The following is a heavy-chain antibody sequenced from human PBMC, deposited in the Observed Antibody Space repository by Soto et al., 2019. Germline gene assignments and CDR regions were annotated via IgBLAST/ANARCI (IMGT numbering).Heavy chain of an antibody. CDR3: AREDDGGDRDYYGLDV. Sequence: SETLSLTCTVSGGSISFDHYHWTWIRQPPGKGLEWIGYVHYSGSVLYNPSLQSRVSISVDMSKDQFSLKLSSVTAADTAVYFCAREDDGGDRDYYGLDVWGQGTTVTVSS. D-gene: IGHD2-21*02. J-gene: IGHJ6*02. CDR1: GGSISFDHYH. CDR2: VHYSGSV. V-gene: IGHV4-30-4*01.